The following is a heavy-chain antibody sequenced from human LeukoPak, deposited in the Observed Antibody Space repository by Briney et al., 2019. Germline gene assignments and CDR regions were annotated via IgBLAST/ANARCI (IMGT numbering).Heavy chain of an antibody. D-gene: IGHD3-10*01. V-gene: IGHV3-30-3*01. CDR1: GFTFSTYS. CDR3: ARDDNGSGNYYKGADY. Sequence: GRSLRLSCAASGFTFSTYSMHWVRQAPGKGLEWVAVISYDGINKYYAASVKGRFTISRDSSKNTLYLQVNSLRTEDTAMYYCARDDNGSGNYYKGADYWGQGTLVTVSS. CDR2: ISYDGINK. J-gene: IGHJ4*02.